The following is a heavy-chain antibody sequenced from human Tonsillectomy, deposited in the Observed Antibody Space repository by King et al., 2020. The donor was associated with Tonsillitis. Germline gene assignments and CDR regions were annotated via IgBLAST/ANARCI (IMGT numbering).Heavy chain of an antibody. J-gene: IGHJ3*02. Sequence: QLVQSGAEVKKPGASVKVSCKVSGYTLTESSMHWVRQAPGKGLEWMGGFDPEDVETIYAQKFQGRVTMTEDTSTDTGYMELSSLRSEDTAVYYCAPRRHCSSSSCYTLAAFDIWGQGTMVTVSS. V-gene: IGHV1-24*01. CDR3: APRRHCSSSSCYTLAAFDI. CDR2: FDPEDVET. CDR1: GYTLTESS. D-gene: IGHD2-2*02.